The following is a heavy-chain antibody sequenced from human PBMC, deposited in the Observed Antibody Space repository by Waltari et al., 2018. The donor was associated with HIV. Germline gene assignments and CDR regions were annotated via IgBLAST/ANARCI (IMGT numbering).Heavy chain of an antibody. D-gene: IGHD3-16*02. J-gene: IGHJ4*02. Sequence: QVQLVQSGAEVKKPGASVKVSCKASGYTFTSYDIYWVRQATGQGLEWMGWMNPNSGNTGYAQKFQGRVTMTRNTSISTAYMELSSLRSEDTAVYYCARELQGLSFGGVIDPEDYWGQGTLVTVSS. CDR3: ARELQGLSFGGVIDPEDY. V-gene: IGHV1-8*01. CDR1: GYTFTSYD. CDR2: MNPNSGNT.